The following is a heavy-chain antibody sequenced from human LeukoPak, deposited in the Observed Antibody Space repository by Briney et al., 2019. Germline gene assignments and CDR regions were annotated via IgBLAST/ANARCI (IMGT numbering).Heavy chain of an antibody. V-gene: IGHV5-51*01. CDR3: ARHLGGGPAATPFDY. CDR1: GYSFTGYW. J-gene: IGHJ4*02. CDR2: IYPGDSDP. Sequence: GESLKISCKGFGYSFTGYWIGWVRQMPGKGLEWMGIIYPGDSDPRYSPSFQGQVTISADKSISTAYLQWSSLKASDTAMYFCARHLGGGPAATPFDYWGQGTLVTVSS. D-gene: IGHD2-2*01.